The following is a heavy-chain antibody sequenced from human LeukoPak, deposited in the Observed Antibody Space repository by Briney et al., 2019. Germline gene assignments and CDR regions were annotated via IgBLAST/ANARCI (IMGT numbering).Heavy chain of an antibody. CDR2: IYSGGST. Sequence: GGSLRLSCAASVFTVSSNYMSWVRQAPGKGLEWVSVIYSGGSTYYADSVKGRFTISRDNSKNTLYLQMNSLRAEDTAVYYCARDLDTAYRAFDYWGQGTLVTVSS. CDR1: VFTVSSNY. D-gene: IGHD5-18*01. J-gene: IGHJ4*02. V-gene: IGHV3-66*01. CDR3: ARDLDTAYRAFDY.